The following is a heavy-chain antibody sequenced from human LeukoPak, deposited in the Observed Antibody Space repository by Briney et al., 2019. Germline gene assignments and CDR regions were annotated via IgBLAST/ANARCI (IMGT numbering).Heavy chain of an antibody. J-gene: IGHJ4*02. Sequence: KAGTSLRLSCAASGFLFSDYGMHWVRQASGKGLEWVGRIRSKANSYATAYAASVKGRFTISRDDSKNTAYLQMNSLKTEDTAVYYCTRDPSPEYYYDSSGYWYYFDYWGQGTLVTVSS. CDR2: IRSKANSYAT. CDR1: GFLFSDYG. V-gene: IGHV3-73*01. D-gene: IGHD3-22*01. CDR3: TRDPSPEYYYDSSGYWYYFDY.